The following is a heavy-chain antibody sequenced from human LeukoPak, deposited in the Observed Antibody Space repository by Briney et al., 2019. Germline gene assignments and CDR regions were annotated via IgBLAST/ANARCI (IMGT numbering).Heavy chain of an antibody. Sequence: ASVKVSCKASRYTFTSYDINWVRQAPGQGLEWMGWMNPISGNTDYAQKFQGRVTMTRNTSISTAYMELSSLRSEDTAVYYCARRRTGGTSWTWVYTWGPGTLVTVSS. CDR3: ARRRTGGTSWTWVYT. CDR2: MNPISGNT. V-gene: IGHV1-8*01. D-gene: IGHD2-2*01. J-gene: IGHJ5*02. CDR1: RYTFTSYD.